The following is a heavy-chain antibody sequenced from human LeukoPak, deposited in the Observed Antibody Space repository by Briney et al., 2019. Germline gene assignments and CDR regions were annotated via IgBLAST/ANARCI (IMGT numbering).Heavy chain of an antibody. D-gene: IGHD6-19*01. CDR1: GGSISNYY. V-gene: IGHV4-59*08. CDR3: ARGNGWNLF. CDR2: IYYSGST. Sequence: SETLSLTCSVSGGSISNYYWSWIRQPPGKGLEWIGYIYYSGSTTYNPSLESRVTISVDTSKNQFSLKLISVTAADTAVYYCARGNGWNLFWGQGTLVTVSS. J-gene: IGHJ4*02.